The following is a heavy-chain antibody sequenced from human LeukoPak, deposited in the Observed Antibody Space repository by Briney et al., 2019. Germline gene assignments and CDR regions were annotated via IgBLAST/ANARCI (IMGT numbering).Heavy chain of an antibody. Sequence: SETLSLTCTVSGYSISSISSTYYWGWVRQSPGKRLEWIGSSIYHSGSTYYNPSLQSRVTISIDTSKNQFSLKLSSVTAADTAVYYCARLRVQNYGGNWGFDYWGQGTLVTVSS. CDR2: SIYHSGST. D-gene: IGHD4-23*01. J-gene: IGHJ4*02. CDR3: ARLRVQNYGGNWGFDY. CDR1: GYSISSISSTYY. V-gene: IGHV4-38-2*02.